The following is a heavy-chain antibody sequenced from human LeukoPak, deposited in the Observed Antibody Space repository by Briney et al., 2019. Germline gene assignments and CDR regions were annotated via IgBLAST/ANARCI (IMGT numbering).Heavy chain of an antibody. CDR3: ARQGYSSSSRFDY. V-gene: IGHV5-51*01. CDR2: IYPGDSDT. D-gene: IGHD6-6*01. Sequence: GESLKISCKGSGYSFTTYWIAWVRQMPGKGLEWMGIIYPGDSDTRYSPSFQGQVTISADKSISAAYLQWSSLKASDTAMYYCARQGYSSSSRFDYWGQGTLGTVSS. J-gene: IGHJ4*02. CDR1: GYSFTTYW.